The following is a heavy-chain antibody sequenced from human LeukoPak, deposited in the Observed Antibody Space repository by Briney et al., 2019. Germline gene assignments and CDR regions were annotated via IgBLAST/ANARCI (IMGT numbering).Heavy chain of an antibody. J-gene: IGHJ4*02. CDR1: GFTFSSYV. D-gene: IGHD2-2*01. CDR3: AKAGCARTTCYANC. V-gene: IGHV3-23*01. Sequence: GGSLRLSCAASGFTFSSYVMSWVRQAPGKGLEWVSGISGSGGSTYYADSVKGRFTISRDNSNNTLYLQMNNVRAEDTAIYYCAKAGCARTTCYANCWGQGTLVTVSS. CDR2: ISGSGGST.